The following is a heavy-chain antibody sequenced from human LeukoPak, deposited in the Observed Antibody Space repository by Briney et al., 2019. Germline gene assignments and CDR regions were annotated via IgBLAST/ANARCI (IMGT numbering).Heavy chain of an antibody. Sequence: SETLSLTCTVSGGSISSYYWRWIRQPTGKGLEWIGRIYTSRSTNYNPSLKSRVTMSVDTSKNQFSLKLSSVTAADTAVYYCARDVYSSSGIFDYWGQGTLVTVSS. V-gene: IGHV4-4*07. CDR3: ARDVYSSSGIFDY. CDR2: IYTSRST. D-gene: IGHD6-6*01. CDR1: GGSISSYY. J-gene: IGHJ4*02.